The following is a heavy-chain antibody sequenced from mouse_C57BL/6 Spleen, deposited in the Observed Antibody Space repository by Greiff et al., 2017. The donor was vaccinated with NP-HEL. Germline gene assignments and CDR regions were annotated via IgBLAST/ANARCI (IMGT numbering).Heavy chain of an antibody. CDR1: GFTFSDYG. Sequence: EVKLVESGGGLVKPGGSLKLSCAASGFTFSDYGMHWVRQAPEKGLEWVAYISSGSSTIYYADTVKGRFTISRDNAKNTLFLQMTSLRSEDTAMYYCARGYYYGSSLGYWGQGTTLTVSS. J-gene: IGHJ2*01. CDR2: ISSGSSTI. D-gene: IGHD1-1*01. V-gene: IGHV5-17*01. CDR3: ARGYYYGSSLGY.